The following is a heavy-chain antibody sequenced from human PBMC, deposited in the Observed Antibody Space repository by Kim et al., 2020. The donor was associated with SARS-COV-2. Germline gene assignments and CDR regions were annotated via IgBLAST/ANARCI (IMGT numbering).Heavy chain of an antibody. CDR1: GGSISSSSYY. V-gene: IGHV4-39*01. CDR2: IYYSGST. Sequence: SETLSLTCTVSGGSISSSSYYWGWIRQPPGKGLEWIGSIYYSGSTYYNPSLKSRVTISVDTSKNQFSLKLSSVTAADTAVYYCASLYTWYFDLWGRGTLVTVSS. J-gene: IGHJ2*01. CDR3: ASLYTWYFDL.